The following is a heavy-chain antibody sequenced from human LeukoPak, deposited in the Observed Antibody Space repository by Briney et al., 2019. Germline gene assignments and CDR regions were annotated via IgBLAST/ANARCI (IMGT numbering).Heavy chain of an antibody. CDR3: ARLGGSIAYDI. Sequence: GGSLRLSCVASGLTFSSYWVHWVRQAPGKGLVWVSPINSDGSSTSYADSVKGRFTISRDNAKKQLSLQMNSLRAEDTAVYYLARLGGSIAYDIWGQGTMVIVSS. CDR1: GLTFSSYW. V-gene: IGHV3-74*01. D-gene: IGHD3-16*01. J-gene: IGHJ3*02. CDR2: INSDGSST.